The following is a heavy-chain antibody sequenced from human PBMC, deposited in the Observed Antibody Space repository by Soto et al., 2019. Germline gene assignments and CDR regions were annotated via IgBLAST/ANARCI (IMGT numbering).Heavy chain of an antibody. J-gene: IGHJ3*01. CDR1: GFTFSIYV. CDR2: VSGRAGTT. D-gene: IGHD6-6*01. V-gene: IGHV3-23*01. CDR3: ARVQGTARDAFDV. Sequence: EVQLLESGGGLVHPGGSLRLSCEASGFTFSIYVMTWVRQAPGKGLEWVSAVSGRAGTTYYAASVKGRFSISRDTSQNTLYLQVNRLTADDRAVYYGARVQGTARDAFDVWGHGTMVTVSS.